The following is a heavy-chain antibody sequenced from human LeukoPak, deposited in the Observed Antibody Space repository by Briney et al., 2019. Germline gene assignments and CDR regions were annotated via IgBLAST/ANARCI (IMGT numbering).Heavy chain of an antibody. Sequence: GASVKVSCKASGYTFTGYYMHWVRQAPGQGPERMGWINPNSGGTNYAQKFQGRVTMTRDTSISTAYMELSRLRSDDTAVYYCARDSWSSSWYNWGQGTLVTVSS. CDR3: ARDSWSSSWYN. J-gene: IGHJ4*02. V-gene: IGHV1-2*02. CDR1: GYTFTGYY. D-gene: IGHD6-13*01. CDR2: INPNSGGT.